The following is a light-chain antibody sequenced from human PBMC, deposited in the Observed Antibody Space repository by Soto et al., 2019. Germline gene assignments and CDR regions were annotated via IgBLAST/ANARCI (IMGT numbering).Light chain of an antibody. V-gene: IGKV3-11*01. CDR1: QTISKY. CDR2: ESS. J-gene: IGKJ1*01. Sequence: EIVLTQSPATLTLSPGDGATISGRASQTISKYLAWYQQKPGQAPRLLIYESSERASGVPSRFSGGGSGSDFTHTISSLEPEDVAFYYCQQRANGPWTFGQGTRVEI. CDR3: QQRANGPWT.